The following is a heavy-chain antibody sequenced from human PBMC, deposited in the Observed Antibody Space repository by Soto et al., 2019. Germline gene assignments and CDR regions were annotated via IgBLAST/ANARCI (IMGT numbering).Heavy chain of an antibody. CDR2: FYYTGST. V-gene: IGHV4-30-4*01. J-gene: IGHJ6*02. D-gene: IGHD3-10*01. CDR3: ARASMSRGGLSLDV. Sequence: QVQLQESGPGLVTPSQTLSLTCTVSGASITSDDYFWGWIRQPPGQGLEWTAFFYYTGSTYYNPSLRSRPTISVNTAKFQCSLRLLSVPAADSAVYYCARASMSRGGLSLDVWCQAITVTGSS. CDR1: GASITSDDYF.